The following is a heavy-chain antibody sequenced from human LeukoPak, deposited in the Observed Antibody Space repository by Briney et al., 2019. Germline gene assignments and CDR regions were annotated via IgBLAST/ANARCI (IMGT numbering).Heavy chain of an antibody. Sequence: GASVKVSCKASGYTFTGYYIHWVGQAPGQGLEWMGWINPNSGGTNYPHKFQDWVSMTRDTSICTGYMELRRLKSEDTAVYYCARTRGYVQLGGLDIWGQGTLVTISS. CDR2: INPNSGGT. J-gene: IGHJ3*02. D-gene: IGHD5-12*01. V-gene: IGHV1-2*04. CDR1: GYTFTGYY. CDR3: ARTRGYVQLGGLDI.